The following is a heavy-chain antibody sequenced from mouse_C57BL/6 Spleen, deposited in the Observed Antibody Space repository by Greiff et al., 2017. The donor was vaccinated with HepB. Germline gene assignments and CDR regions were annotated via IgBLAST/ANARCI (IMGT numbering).Heavy chain of an antibody. J-gene: IGHJ4*01. CDR2: ISDGGSYT. CDR3: ARDEVTTDYAMDY. D-gene: IGHD2-2*01. V-gene: IGHV5-4*01. Sequence: EVQLVESGGGLVKPGGSLKLSCAASGFTFSSYAMSWVRQTPEKRLEWVATISDGGSYTYYPDNVKGRFTISRDNAKNNLYLQMSHLKSEDTAMYYCARDEVTTDYAMDYWGQGTSVTVSS. CDR1: GFTFSSYA.